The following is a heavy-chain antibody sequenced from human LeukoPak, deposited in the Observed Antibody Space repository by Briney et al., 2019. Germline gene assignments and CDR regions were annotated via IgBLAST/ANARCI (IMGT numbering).Heavy chain of an antibody. CDR3: ARDSGAAISWFDP. D-gene: IGHD2-2*01. CDR2: IWYDGSNK. V-gene: IGHV3-33*01. Sequence: GGSLRLSCAASGFTFSSYGMHWVRQAPGKGLEWVAVIWYDGSNKYYADSVKGRFTISRDNSKNTLYLQMNSLRAEDTDVYYCARDSGAAISWFDPWGQGTLVTVSS. CDR1: GFTFSSYG. J-gene: IGHJ5*02.